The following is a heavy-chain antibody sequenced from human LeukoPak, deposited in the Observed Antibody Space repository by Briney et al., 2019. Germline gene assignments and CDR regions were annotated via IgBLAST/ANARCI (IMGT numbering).Heavy chain of an antibody. Sequence: RGSLRLSCAASGFTFRSYWMSRVRQAPGKVLEWVANIKQDGSEKYYVDSVKGRFTISRDNANNSLYLQMNSLRAEDTAVYYCASSYDSRSPPHYWGQGTLVTVSS. CDR3: ASSYDSRSPPHY. CDR1: GFTFRSYW. J-gene: IGHJ4*02. V-gene: IGHV3-7*01. D-gene: IGHD3-22*01. CDR2: IKQDGSEK.